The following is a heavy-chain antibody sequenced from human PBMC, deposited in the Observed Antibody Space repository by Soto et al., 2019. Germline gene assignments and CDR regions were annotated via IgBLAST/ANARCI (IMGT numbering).Heavy chain of an antibody. V-gene: IGHV3-49*03. CDR1: GFTFGDYA. CDR2: IRSKAYGGTT. D-gene: IGHD6-13*01. CDR3: TRDDSSSWYNGMDV. Sequence: QSGGSLRLSCTAYGFTFGDYAMSWFRQAPGKGLEWVGFIRSKAYGGTTEYAASVKGRFTISRDDSKSIAYLQMNSLKTEDTAVYYCTRDDSSSWYNGMDVWGQGTTVTVSS. J-gene: IGHJ6*02.